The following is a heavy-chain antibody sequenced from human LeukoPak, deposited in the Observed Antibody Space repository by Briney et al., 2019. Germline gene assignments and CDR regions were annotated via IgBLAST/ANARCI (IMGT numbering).Heavy chain of an antibody. CDR1: GYSISSGYY. Sequence: SETLSLTCTVSGYSISSGYYWGWIRQPPGKGLEWIGSIYHSGSTNYNPSLKSRVTISVDKSKNQFSLKLSSVTAADTAVYYCARVTVTMIVELWGQGTLVTVSS. CDR3: ARVTVTMIVEL. CDR2: IYHSGST. V-gene: IGHV4-38-2*02. J-gene: IGHJ4*02. D-gene: IGHD3-22*01.